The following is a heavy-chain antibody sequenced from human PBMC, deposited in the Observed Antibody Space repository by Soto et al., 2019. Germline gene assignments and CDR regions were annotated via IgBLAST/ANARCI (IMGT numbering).Heavy chain of an antibody. Sequence: PSETLSLTCTVSGGSISSYYWSWIRQPPGKGLEWIGYIYYSGSTNYNPSLKSRVTISVDTSKNQFSLKLSSVTAADTAVYYCARGFEVGATDYWGQGTLVTVS. CDR3: ARGFEVGATDY. CDR1: GGSISSYY. D-gene: IGHD1-26*01. J-gene: IGHJ4*02. V-gene: IGHV4-59*01. CDR2: IYYSGST.